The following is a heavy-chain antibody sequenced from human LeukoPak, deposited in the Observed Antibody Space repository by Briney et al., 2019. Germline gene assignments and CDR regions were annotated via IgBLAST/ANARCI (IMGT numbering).Heavy chain of an antibody. Sequence: SETLSLTCTVSGGSISSYYWSWIRQPAGKGLEWIGRIYSTGSTNYNPSLKSRVTMSVDTSKNQFSLRLRSVTAADTAVYYRARQIASAGTAGFDFWGQGALVTVSS. J-gene: IGHJ4*02. D-gene: IGHD6-13*01. CDR3: ARQIASAGTAGFDF. CDR1: GGSISSYY. CDR2: IYSTGST. V-gene: IGHV4-4*07.